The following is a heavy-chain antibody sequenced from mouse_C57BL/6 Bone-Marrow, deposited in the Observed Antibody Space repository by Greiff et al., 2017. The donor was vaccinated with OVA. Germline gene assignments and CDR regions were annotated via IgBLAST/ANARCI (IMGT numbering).Heavy chain of an antibody. Sequence: EVKLVESGGGLVKPGGSLKLSCAASGFTFSDYGMHWVRQAPEKGLEWVAYISSGSSTIYYADTVKGRFTISRDNAKNTLFLQMTSLRSEDTAMYYCARKRDYGSSSCDYWGQGTTLTVSS. V-gene: IGHV5-17*01. D-gene: IGHD1-1*01. CDR2: ISSGSSTI. CDR3: ARKRDYGSSSCDY. CDR1: GFTFSDYG. J-gene: IGHJ2*01.